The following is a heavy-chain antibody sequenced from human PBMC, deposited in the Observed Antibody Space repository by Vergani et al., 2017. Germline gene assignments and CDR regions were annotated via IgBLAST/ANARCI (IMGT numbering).Heavy chain of an antibody. CDR2: IYPGDSDT. D-gene: IGHD6-13*01. CDR3: AIAGYSSSWYGPGPFDY. J-gene: IGHJ4*02. V-gene: IGHV5-51*01. CDR1: GYTFSNYW. Sequence: EVQLVQSGAEVTKPGESLKISCQGSGYTFSNYWIGWVRQTPGKGLEWMGTIYPGDSDTRYSPSFQGQVTISADKSISTAYLQWSSLKASDTAMYYCAIAGYSSSWYGPGPFDYWGQGTLVTVSS.